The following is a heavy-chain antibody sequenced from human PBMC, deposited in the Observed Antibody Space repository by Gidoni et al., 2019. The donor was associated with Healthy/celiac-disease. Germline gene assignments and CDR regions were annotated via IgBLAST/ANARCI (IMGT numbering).Heavy chain of an antibody. D-gene: IGHD1-26*01. Sequence: QVQLVESGGGVVQPGRSLRLSCAASGFTFSSYAMHWVRQAPGKGLEWVAVISYDGSNKYYADSVKGRFTISRDNSKNTLYLQMNSLRAEDTAVYYCARDLDPGRVGNWFDPWGQGTLVTVSS. V-gene: IGHV3-30-3*01. J-gene: IGHJ5*02. CDR2: ISYDGSNK. CDR3: ARDLDPGRVGNWFDP. CDR1: GFTFSSYA.